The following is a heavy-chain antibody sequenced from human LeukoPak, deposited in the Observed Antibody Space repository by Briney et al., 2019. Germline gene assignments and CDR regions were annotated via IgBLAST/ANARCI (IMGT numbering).Heavy chain of an antibody. J-gene: IGHJ4*02. V-gene: IGHV3-30-3*01. CDR2: ISSDGSDK. CDR1: GFTFSRFP. Sequence: GGSLRLSCAASGFTFSRFPMHWVRQAPGKGLEWVALISSDGSDKKYADSVKGRFTMSRDNSMNTLYLQMRSLRVEDTAVYYCATQDSLWFGEYYWGQGTLVTVSS. D-gene: IGHD3-10*01. CDR3: ATQDSLWFGEYY.